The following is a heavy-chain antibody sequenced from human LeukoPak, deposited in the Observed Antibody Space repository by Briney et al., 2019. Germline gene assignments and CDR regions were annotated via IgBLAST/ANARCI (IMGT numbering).Heavy chain of an antibody. J-gene: IGHJ5*02. CDR1: GGTFSSYA. Sequence: SVKVSCKASGGTFSSYAISWVRQAPGQGLEWMGGIIPIFGTANYAQKFHGRVTITADESTSTAYMELSSLRSEDTAVYYCASCIAAAYNWFDPWGQGTLVTVSS. CDR2: IIPIFGTA. D-gene: IGHD6-13*01. V-gene: IGHV1-69*01. CDR3: ASCIAAAYNWFDP.